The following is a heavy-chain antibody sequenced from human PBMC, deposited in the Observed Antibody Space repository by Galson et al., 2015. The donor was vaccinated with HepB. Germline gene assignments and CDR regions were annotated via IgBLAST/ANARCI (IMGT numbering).Heavy chain of an antibody. D-gene: IGHD2-15*01. Sequence: QSGAEVKKPGESLRISCKGSGYSFTSYWISWVRQMPGKGLEWMGRLDPSDAYTDYSPSFRGHITISVDKSISSAYLQWSRLKASDTAIYYCVRPLEYCGDGRGYHPPVGFTIWGQATIVTVAS. CDR2: LDPSDAYT. CDR1: GYSFTSYW. J-gene: IGHJ3*02. CDR3: VRPLEYCGDGRGYHPPVGFTI. V-gene: IGHV5-10-1*01.